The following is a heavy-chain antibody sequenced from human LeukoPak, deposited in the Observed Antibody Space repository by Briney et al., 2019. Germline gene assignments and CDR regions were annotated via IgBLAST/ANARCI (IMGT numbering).Heavy chain of an antibody. J-gene: IGHJ3*02. CDR1: GFTVSSNY. CDR2: INSDGNT. V-gene: IGHV3-66*01. Sequence: GGSLRLSCAASGFTVSSNYISWVRQAPGKGLEWVSLINSDGNTYYADSVKGRFAISRDSSMNTLYLQISRLRAEDTAVYYCAREGYTSSPDAFDIWGEGPMVTVSS. D-gene: IGHD6-13*01. CDR3: AREGYTSSPDAFDI.